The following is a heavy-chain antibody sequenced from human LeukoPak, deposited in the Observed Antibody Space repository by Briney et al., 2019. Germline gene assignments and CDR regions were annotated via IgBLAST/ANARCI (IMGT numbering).Heavy chain of an antibody. D-gene: IGHD3-22*01. CDR3: ARLTSGYYPYYFEH. CDR1: GDSISSYY. J-gene: IGHJ4*02. V-gene: IGHV4-59*01. Sequence: SETLSLTCTVSGDSISSYYWSWIRQPPGKGLEWMGYVYYSGSTDYNPSLKSRVTILVDTSKNQFSLKLSSATAADTAVYYCARLTSGYYPYYFEHWGQGTLVTVSS. CDR2: VYYSGST.